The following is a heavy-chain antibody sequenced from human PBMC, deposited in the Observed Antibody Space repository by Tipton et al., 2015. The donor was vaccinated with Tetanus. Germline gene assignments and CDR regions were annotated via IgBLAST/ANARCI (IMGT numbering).Heavy chain of an antibody. V-gene: IGHV1-18*01. CDR2: ISAYNGNT. CDR3: ARDVDYGDYYYGMDV. J-gene: IGHJ6*02. D-gene: IGHD4-17*01. Sequence: QSGPEVKKPGASVKVSCKASGYTFTSYGISWVRQAPGQGPEWMGWISAYNGNTNYAQKLQGRVTMTTDTSTSTAYMELRSLRSDDTAVYYCARDVDYGDYYYGMDVWGQGTTVTVSS. CDR1: GYTFTSYG.